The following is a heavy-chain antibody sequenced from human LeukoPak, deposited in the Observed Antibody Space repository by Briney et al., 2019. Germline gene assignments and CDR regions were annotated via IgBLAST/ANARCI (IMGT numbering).Heavy chain of an antibody. Sequence: GGSLRLSCAASEFTFSSSAMTWVRQAPGKGLEWVAVMWYDGSNKYYADSVKGRFTISRDNSKNTLYLQMHSLRAEDTAVYYCARDEVTTPRDWGQGTLVTVSS. V-gene: IGHV3-33*08. CDR2: MWYDGSNK. CDR1: EFTFSSSA. CDR3: ARDEVTTPRD. D-gene: IGHD4-17*01. J-gene: IGHJ4*02.